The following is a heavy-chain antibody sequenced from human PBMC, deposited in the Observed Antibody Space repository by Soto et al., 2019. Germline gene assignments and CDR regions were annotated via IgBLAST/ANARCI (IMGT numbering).Heavy chain of an antibody. J-gene: IGHJ6*02. V-gene: IGHV3-33*01. Sequence: PGGSLRLSCPAYGFTFSSYGMHWVRQAPGKGLEWVAVIWYDGSNKYYADSVKGRFTISRDNSKNTLYLQMNSLRAEDTAVYYCARGXFFLVGSKAVYYYGMDVWGQGTTVTVSS. D-gene: IGHD1-26*01. CDR3: ARGXFFLVGSKAVYYYGMDV. CDR1: GFTFSSYG. CDR2: IWYDGSNK.